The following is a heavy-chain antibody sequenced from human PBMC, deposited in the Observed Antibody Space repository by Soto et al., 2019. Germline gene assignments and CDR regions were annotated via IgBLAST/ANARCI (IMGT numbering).Heavy chain of an antibody. CDR1: GFSLSTSGVG. D-gene: IGHD2-8*02. CDR2: IYWDADT. J-gene: IGHJ6*02. V-gene: IGHV2-5*02. Sequence: GPTLVNPTQTLTLTCTFSGFSLSTSGVGVGWIRQPPGKALDWLALIYWDADTRYSPSLQSRLKITKETSENQVVLTMTTMHPVEKATYYCALVLAGMDVWGPGTTVAVCS. CDR3: ALVLAGMDV.